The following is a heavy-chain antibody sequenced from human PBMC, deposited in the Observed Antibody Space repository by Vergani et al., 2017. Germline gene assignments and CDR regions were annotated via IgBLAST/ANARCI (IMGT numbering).Heavy chain of an antibody. CDR1: GGYFSDYY. CDR2: VNHGGST. CDR3: ARLSWLRFRTGNYFEY. J-gene: IGHJ4*02. Sequence: QVQLQEWGAGLLKTSETLSLTCGVSGGYFSDYYWSWIGQAPGMGLEWIGEVNHGGSTNYNPSLKSRVSISVDTSKNQFFLKLNSVTAADTAVYYCARLSWLRFRTGNYFEYWCQGNLVTVSS. D-gene: IGHD5-12*01. V-gene: IGHV4-34*01.